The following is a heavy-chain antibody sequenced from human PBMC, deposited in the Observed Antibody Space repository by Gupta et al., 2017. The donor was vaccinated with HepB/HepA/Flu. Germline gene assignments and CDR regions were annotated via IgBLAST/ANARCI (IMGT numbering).Heavy chain of an antibody. CDR3: ARVDVGIAAAGADY. V-gene: IGHV3-30-3*01. CDR2: RSYDGSNK. CDR1: GSTFSSYA. Sequence: QVQLVESGGGVVQPGRSLRISFAASGSTFSSYAMHWVRQAPGKGLEWVAVRSYDGSNKYYADSVKGRFTISRDNSKNTLYLQMNSLRAEDTAVYYCARVDVGIAAAGADYWGQGTLVTVSS. J-gene: IGHJ4*02. D-gene: IGHD6-13*01.